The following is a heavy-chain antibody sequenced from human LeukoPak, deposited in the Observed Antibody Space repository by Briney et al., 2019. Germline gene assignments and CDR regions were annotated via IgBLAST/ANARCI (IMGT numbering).Heavy chain of an antibody. D-gene: IGHD3-22*01. Sequence: SEALSLTCTVSGGSISSYYWRWIRQPPGKGLEWIGYIYYSGSTNYNPSLKSRVTISVDTSKNQFSLKLSSVTAADTAVYYCARDGRISGYYYYTDAFDIWGQGTMVTVSS. CDR2: IYYSGST. CDR3: ARDGRISGYYYYTDAFDI. J-gene: IGHJ3*02. CDR1: GGSISSYY. V-gene: IGHV4-59*01.